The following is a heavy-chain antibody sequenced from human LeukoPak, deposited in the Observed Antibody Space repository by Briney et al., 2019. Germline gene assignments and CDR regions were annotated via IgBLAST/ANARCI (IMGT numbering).Heavy chain of an antibody. Sequence: SETLSLTCTVSGGSISSYYWSWIRQPAGKGLEWIGRIYTSGSTNYNPSLKSRVTMSVDTSKNQFSLKLSSVTAADTAVYYCAREAATSDILTGYYGDAFDIWGQGTMVTVSS. J-gene: IGHJ3*02. CDR1: GGSISSYY. CDR2: IYTSGST. CDR3: AREAATSDILTGYYGDAFDI. D-gene: IGHD3-9*01. V-gene: IGHV4-4*07.